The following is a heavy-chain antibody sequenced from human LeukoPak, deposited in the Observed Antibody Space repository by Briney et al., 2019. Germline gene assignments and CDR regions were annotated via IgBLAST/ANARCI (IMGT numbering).Heavy chain of an antibody. CDR2: ISSTSSYI. Sequence: GSLRLSCAASGFTFSSYSMNWVRQAPGKGLEWVSSISSTSSYIYYADSVKGRFTISRDNAKNSLYLQMNSLRAEDTAVYYCARSGASSGWYGWFDPWGQGTLVTVSS. CDR3: ARSGASSGWYGWFDP. D-gene: IGHD6-19*01. V-gene: IGHV3-21*01. CDR1: GFTFSSYS. J-gene: IGHJ5*02.